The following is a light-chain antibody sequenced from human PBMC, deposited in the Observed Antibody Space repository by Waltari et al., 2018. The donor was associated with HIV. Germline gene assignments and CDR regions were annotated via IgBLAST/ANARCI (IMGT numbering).Light chain of an antibody. J-gene: IGLJ2*01. CDR3: QVWDSSSDHPV. CDR1: KIGSKS. V-gene: IGLV3-21*02. Sequence: SYVLTQPPSVSVAPGQTARITCGGNKIGSKSVHWYQQKPGQAPVLVVYDVRDRPSGIPERFSGSNAGNTATLTISRVEAGDEADYYCQVWDSSSDHPVFGGGTKLTVL. CDR2: DVR.